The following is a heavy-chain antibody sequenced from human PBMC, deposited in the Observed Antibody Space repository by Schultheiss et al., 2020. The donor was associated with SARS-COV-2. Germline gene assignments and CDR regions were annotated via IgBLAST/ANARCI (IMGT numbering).Heavy chain of an antibody. CDR3: ARESRYYYDSSGAVDV. V-gene: IGHV3-69-1*01. Sequence: GESLKISCAASGFTFSSYWMHWVRQAPGKGLEWVSTFRSSGLILYADSVKGRFTISRDNAKNSLYLQMNSLRDEDTAVYYCARESRYYYDSSGAVDVWGQGTTVTVSS. CDR2: FRSSGLI. CDR1: GFTFSSYW. D-gene: IGHD3-22*01. J-gene: IGHJ6*02.